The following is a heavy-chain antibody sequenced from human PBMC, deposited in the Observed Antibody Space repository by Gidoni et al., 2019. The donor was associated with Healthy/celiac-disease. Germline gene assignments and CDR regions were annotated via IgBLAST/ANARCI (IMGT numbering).Heavy chain of an antibody. CDR2: IIPIFGTA. CDR3: ARGTPTREYYFDY. V-gene: IGHV1-69*01. CDR1: GGTFSSYA. D-gene: IGHD3-10*01. Sequence: QVQLGQSGAEVKKPGASVTGSCKAYGGTFSSYAISWVRQAPGQGLEWMGGIIPIFGTAIYAQKFQGRVTITADESTITAYMELSSLRSEDTAVYYCARGTPTREYYFDYWGQGTLVTVSS. J-gene: IGHJ4*02.